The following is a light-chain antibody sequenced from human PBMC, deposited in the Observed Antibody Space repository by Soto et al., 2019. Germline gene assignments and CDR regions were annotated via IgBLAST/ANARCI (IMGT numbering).Light chain of an antibody. Sequence: DIQMTQSPSSLSASVGDRVTITCRASQSISSYLDWYQQKPGKAPKLLIYAASSLLSGVPSRFSGSGSGTDFTLTISSLQPEEFATYYCQQSYSTPPLTFGGGTKVEIK. CDR1: QSISSY. CDR2: AAS. V-gene: IGKV1-39*01. J-gene: IGKJ4*01. CDR3: QQSYSTPPLT.